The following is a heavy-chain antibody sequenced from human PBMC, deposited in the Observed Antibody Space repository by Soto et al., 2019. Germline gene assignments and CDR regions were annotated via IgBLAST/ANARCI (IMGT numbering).Heavy chain of an antibody. J-gene: IGHJ5*02. V-gene: IGHV4-31*01. CDR3: ARVTYSSRLPNWFDP. D-gene: IGHD5-18*01. CDR1: GGSISSGGYY. Sequence: SETLSLPCTVSGGSISSGGYYWSWIRQHPGKGLEWIGYIYYSGSTYYNPSLKSQVTISVDTSKNQFSLKLSSVTAADTAVYYCARVTYSSRLPNWFDPWGQGTLVTVSS. CDR2: IYYSGST.